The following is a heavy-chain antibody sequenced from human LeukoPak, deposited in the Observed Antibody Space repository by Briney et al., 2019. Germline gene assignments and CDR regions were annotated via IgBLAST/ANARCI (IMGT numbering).Heavy chain of an antibody. CDR1: GFTFSSYG. Sequence: TGGSLRLSCAASGFTFSSYGVHWVRQAPGKGLEWVAFIRYDGSNKYYADSVKGRFTISRDNSKNTLYLQMNSLRAEDTAVYYCAKDRADYGDCRTLDYWGQGTLVTVSS. CDR3: AKDRADYGDCRTLDY. J-gene: IGHJ4*02. D-gene: IGHD4-17*01. V-gene: IGHV3-30*02. CDR2: IRYDGSNK.